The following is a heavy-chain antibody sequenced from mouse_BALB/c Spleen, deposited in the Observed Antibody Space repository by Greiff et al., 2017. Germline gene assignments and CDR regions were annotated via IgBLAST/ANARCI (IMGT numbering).Heavy chain of an antibody. CDR2: ISNGGGST. V-gene: IGHV5-12-2*01. CDR1: GFTFSSYT. Sequence: EVMLVESGGGLVQPGGSLKLSCAASGFTFSSYTMSWVRQTPEKRLEWVAYISNGGGSTYYPDTVKGRFTISRDNAKNTLYLQMSSLKSEDTAMYYCARHRDRYFDVWGAGTTVTVSS. CDR3: ARHRDRYFDV. J-gene: IGHJ1*01. D-gene: IGHD3-3*01.